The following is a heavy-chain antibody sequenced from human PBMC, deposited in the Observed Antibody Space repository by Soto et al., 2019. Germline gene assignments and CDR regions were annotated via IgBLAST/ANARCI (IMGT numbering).Heavy chain of an antibody. V-gene: IGHV4-39*01. Sequence: PSETLSLTCTVSGGSISSSTYYWGWIRQPPGKGLEWIGSVYYGGSTYYNPSLKSRVTISVDTSNNQFSLKLNSVTAADTAVYYCARHQYYYDSSGYTLDYWGQGTLVTVSS. J-gene: IGHJ4*02. CDR1: GGSISSSTYY. CDR2: VYYGGST. CDR3: ARHQYYYDSSGYTLDY. D-gene: IGHD3-22*01.